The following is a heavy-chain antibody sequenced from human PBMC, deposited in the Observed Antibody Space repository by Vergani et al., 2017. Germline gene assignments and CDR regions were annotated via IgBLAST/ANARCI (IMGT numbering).Heavy chain of an antibody. J-gene: IGHJ4*02. Sequence: EVELVQSGPEMRKPGESLKISCKGSEYSFGHYWIGWVRQMPGKGLEWMGIIYPADSDTRYSPSFQGQVTISADKSISTAFLQGDSLKASDTALYYCARHTTYTDSWGQGTLVTVSS. CDR3: ARHTTYTDS. CDR1: EYSFGHYW. V-gene: IGHV5-51*01. D-gene: IGHD1-1*01. CDR2: IYPADSDT.